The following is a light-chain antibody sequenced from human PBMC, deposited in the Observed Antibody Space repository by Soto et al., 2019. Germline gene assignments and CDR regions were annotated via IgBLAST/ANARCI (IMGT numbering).Light chain of an antibody. V-gene: IGKV3-20*01. CDR3: QQYGSSST. CDR1: QSVSSY. J-gene: IGKJ5*01. CDR2: GAS. Sequence: IVLTQSAATLSLSPGERATLSCRASQSVSSYLAWYQQKPGQAPRLLIYGASSRPTGIPDRFSGSGSGTDFTLTISRLEPEDFAVYYCQQYGSSSTFGQGTRLEIK.